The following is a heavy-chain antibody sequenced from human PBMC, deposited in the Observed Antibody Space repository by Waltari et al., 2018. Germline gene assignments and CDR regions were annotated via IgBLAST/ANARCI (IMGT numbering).Heavy chain of an antibody. CDR3: ARDLPTPDSSSWFPLSGMDV. Sequence: QVQLQESGPGLVKPSQTLSLTCTVSGGSISSGGYYWSWIRQHPGKGLEWIGYIYHSGSTYYNPSLKSRVTISVDRSKNQFSLKLSSVTAADTAVYYCARDLPTPDSSSWFPLSGMDVWGQGTTVTVSS. CDR1: GGSISSGGYY. V-gene: IGHV4-31*03. J-gene: IGHJ6*02. CDR2: IYHSGST. D-gene: IGHD6-13*01.